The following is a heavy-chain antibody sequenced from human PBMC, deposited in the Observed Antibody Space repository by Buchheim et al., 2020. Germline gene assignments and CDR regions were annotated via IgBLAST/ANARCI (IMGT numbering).Heavy chain of an antibody. Sequence: EVQLVESGGGLVQPGGGSLRLSCAASGFTFTTYWMGWVRQAPGKGLEWVANIRPDGSEMHYVDSVRGRFTISRDNAKNSLFLQMNSLRAEDTAVYYCARVYCRGGGCYSAFDYWGQGTL. CDR1: GFTFTTYW. CDR2: IRPDGSEM. V-gene: IGHV3-7*01. J-gene: IGHJ4*02. D-gene: IGHD2-15*01. CDR3: ARVYCRGGGCYSAFDY.